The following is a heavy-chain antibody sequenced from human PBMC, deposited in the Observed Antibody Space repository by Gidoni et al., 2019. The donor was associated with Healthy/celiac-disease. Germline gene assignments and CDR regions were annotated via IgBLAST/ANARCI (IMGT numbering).Heavy chain of an antibody. CDR1: GFTFSSYW. J-gene: IGHJ5*02. CDR2: INSDGSST. CDR3: ARDNYYGSGSYP. V-gene: IGHV3-74*01. Sequence: EVQLVESGGGLVQPGGSLRLYCAASGFTFSSYWMHWVRQAPGKGLVGVSRINSDGSSTSYADSVKGRFTISRDNAKNTLYLQMNSLRAEDTAVYYCARDNYYGSGSYPWGQGTLVTVSS. D-gene: IGHD3-10*01.